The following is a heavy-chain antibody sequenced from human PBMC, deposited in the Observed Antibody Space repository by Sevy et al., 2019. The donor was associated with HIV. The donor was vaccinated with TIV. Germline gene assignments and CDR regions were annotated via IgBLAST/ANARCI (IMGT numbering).Heavy chain of an antibody. CDR1: GYSFTNYQ. Sequence: ASVKVSCKASGYSFTNYQMYWVRQAPGQGLEWMGIINPSGGSTSYAQKFQGRVTLTRDTSTSTVYMELSSLRSEDTAVYYCARVADFGSGTYRDYWGQGTLVTVSS. CDR3: ARVADFGSGTYRDY. V-gene: IGHV1-46*03. J-gene: IGHJ4*02. CDR2: INPSGGST. D-gene: IGHD3-10*01.